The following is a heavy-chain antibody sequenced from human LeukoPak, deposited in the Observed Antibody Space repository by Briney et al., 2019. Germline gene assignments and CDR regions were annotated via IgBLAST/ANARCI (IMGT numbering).Heavy chain of an antibody. D-gene: IGHD6-13*01. V-gene: IGHV4-30-2*01. J-gene: IGHJ4*02. CDR1: GGSISSGGYY. CDR2: IYHSGST. CDR3: ARALLPNRAAAAHY. Sequence: PSETLSLTCTVSGGSISSGGYYWSWIRQPPGKGLEWIGYIYHSGSTYYNPSLKSRVTISVDRSKNQFSLKLSSVTAADTAVYYCARALLPNRAAAAHYWGQGTLVTVSS.